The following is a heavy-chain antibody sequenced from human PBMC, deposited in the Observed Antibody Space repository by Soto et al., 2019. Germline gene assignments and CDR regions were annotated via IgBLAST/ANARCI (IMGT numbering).Heavy chain of an antibody. J-gene: IGHJ3*02. V-gene: IGHV1-69*13. CDR1: GGTFSSYA. CDR2: IIPIFGTA. Sequence: ASVKVSCKASGGTFSSYAISWVRQAPGQGLEWMGGIIPIFGTANYAQKFQGRVTITADESTSTAYMELSSLRSEDAAVYYCARATIVGGQLDAFDIWGQGTMVTVS. D-gene: IGHD1-26*01. CDR3: ARATIVGGQLDAFDI.